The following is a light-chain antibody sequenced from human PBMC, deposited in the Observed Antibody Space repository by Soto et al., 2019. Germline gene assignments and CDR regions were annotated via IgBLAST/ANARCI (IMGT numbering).Light chain of an antibody. J-gene: IGKJ2*01. V-gene: IGKV1-5*03. CDR2: KAS. CDR3: QQYNSFPYT. Sequence: DIQITQSPSTLSASVGDRVTITCRASQSISSWLAWYQQKPGKAPNLLIYKASSLQSGVPSRFSGSGSGTEFTLTISSLQPDDLASYYCQQYNSFPYTFGQGTKLEIK. CDR1: QSISSW.